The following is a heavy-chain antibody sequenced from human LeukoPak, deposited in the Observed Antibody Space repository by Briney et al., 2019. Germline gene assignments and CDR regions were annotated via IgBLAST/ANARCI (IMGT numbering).Heavy chain of an antibody. CDR3: AKDVDGYSSGWFDY. V-gene: IGHV3-33*06. Sequence: GRSLRLSCAASGFSFSSYGMHWVRQAPGKGLEWVAVIWYDGSKKYYADSVKGRFIISRDNSRNTLYLQMNSLRAEDTAVYYCAKDVDGYSSGWFDYWGQGTLVTVSS. CDR2: IWYDGSKK. J-gene: IGHJ4*02. D-gene: IGHD6-19*01. CDR1: GFSFSSYG.